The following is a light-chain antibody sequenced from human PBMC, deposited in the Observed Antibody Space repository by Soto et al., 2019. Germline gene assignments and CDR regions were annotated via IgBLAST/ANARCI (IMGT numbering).Light chain of an antibody. CDR3: QQYYSTPQT. J-gene: IGKJ1*01. V-gene: IGKV4-1*01. Sequence: DIVMTQSPDSLAVSLGERATINCKSSQSVLYRSNNNNYLAWYQQKPGQPPKLLIYWASTRESGVPDRFSGSGSGTDFTLTISSLQAEDVAVYYCQQYYSTPQTFGQGTKVDIK. CDR2: WAS. CDR1: QSVLYRSNNNNY.